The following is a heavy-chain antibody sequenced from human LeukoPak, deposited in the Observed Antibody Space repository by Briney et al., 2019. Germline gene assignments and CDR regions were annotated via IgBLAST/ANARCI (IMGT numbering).Heavy chain of an antibody. J-gene: IGHJ4*02. CDR2: IIPIFGTA. V-gene: IGHV1-69*13. CDR1: GYTFTSYY. CDR3: ARDWVPAAKGPIYYFDY. D-gene: IGHD2-2*01. Sequence: SVKVSCKASGYTFTSYYMHWVRQAPGQGLEWMGGIIPIFGTANYAQKFQGRVTITADESTSTAYMELSSLRSEDTAVYYCARDWVPAAKGPIYYFDYWGQGTLVTVSS.